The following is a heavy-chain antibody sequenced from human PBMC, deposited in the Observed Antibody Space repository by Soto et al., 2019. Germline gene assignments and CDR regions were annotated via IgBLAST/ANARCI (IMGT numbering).Heavy chain of an antibody. D-gene: IGHD1-20*01. Sequence: QVQLVQSGAEVKKPGASVKVSCNASGYMFSTYDINWVRQAPGQGLEWMGWLNPNSGNTGYAQKFQGRVTMTRNTSINTAYMELSSLGSDDTAVYYCARDHRYNWNDEGWFDPWGQGTLVTVSS. CDR1: GYMFSTYD. J-gene: IGHJ5*02. CDR2: LNPNSGNT. V-gene: IGHV1-8*01. CDR3: ARDHRYNWNDEGWFDP.